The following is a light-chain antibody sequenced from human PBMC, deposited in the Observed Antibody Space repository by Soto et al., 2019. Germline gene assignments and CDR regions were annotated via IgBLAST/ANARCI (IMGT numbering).Light chain of an antibody. V-gene: IGLV2-14*01. CDR2: DVS. J-gene: IGLJ2*01. CDR1: SSDVGGYNY. CDR3: SSYTSSSTRV. Sequence: QSVLTQPAPVSGSPGQSITISCTGTSSDVGGYNYVSWYQQHPGKAPKLMIYDVSNRPSGVSNRFSGSKSGNTASLTISGLQAEDEADYYCSSYTSSSTRVFGGGNKVTVL.